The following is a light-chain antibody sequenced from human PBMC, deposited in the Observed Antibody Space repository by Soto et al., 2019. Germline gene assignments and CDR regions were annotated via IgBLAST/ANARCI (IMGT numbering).Light chain of an antibody. CDR2: DAS. CDR3: QQSYTTPRT. CDR1: RSISNY. Sequence: DIQMTQSPSSLSASVGDRVTITCRASRSISNYLNWYQQKQGKAPHLLIYDASSWQSGVPSRFIGGGSGTDFTLNISSLQPEDFATYYCQQSYTTPRTFGGGTKVEIK. J-gene: IGKJ4*01. V-gene: IGKV1-39*01.